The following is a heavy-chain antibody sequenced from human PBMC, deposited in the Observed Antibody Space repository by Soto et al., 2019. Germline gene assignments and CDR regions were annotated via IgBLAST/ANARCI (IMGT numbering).Heavy chain of an antibody. CDR1: GFTFSSYS. Sequence: GGSLRLSCAASGFTFSSYSMNWVRQVPGKGLERVSYIFSICTIYFADSVKGRFIISRDNAKNSLYLQMNSLRDEDTAVFYCARDLGYCSGGSCYLLSYYYYYGMDVWGQGTTVTVSS. J-gene: IGHJ6*02. CDR3: ARDLGYCSGGSCYLLSYYYYYGMDV. D-gene: IGHD2-15*01. CDR2: IFSICTI. V-gene: IGHV3-48*02.